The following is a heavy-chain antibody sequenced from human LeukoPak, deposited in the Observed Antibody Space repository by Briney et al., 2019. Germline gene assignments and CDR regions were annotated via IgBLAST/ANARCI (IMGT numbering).Heavy chain of an antibody. CDR2: IGGSGTST. CDR1: GFTFSSYA. D-gene: IGHD2-15*01. V-gene: IGHV3-23*01. Sequence: GGSLRLSCAASGFTFSSYAMSWVRQAPGKGLEWVSAIGGSGTSTFYADSVEGRFTISRDNSKNTLYLQMNSLRAEDTAVYYCARGLTRYCSGGSCYTRNGYFDYWGQGTLVTVSS. CDR3: ARGLTRYCSGGSCYTRNGYFDY. J-gene: IGHJ4*02.